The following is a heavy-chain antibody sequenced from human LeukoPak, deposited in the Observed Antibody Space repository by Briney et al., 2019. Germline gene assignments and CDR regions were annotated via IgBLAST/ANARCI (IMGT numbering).Heavy chain of an antibody. CDR2: ISGSGGST. Sequence: ETLSLTCAVYGGSFSGYYWSWVRQAPGKGLEWVSAISGSGGSTYYADSVKGRFTISRDNSKNTLYLQMNSLRAEDTAVYYCAKRGDSSSWYYFDYWGQGTLVTVSS. J-gene: IGHJ4*02. CDR3: AKRGDSSSWYYFDY. D-gene: IGHD6-13*01. CDR1: GGSFSGYY. V-gene: IGHV3-23*01.